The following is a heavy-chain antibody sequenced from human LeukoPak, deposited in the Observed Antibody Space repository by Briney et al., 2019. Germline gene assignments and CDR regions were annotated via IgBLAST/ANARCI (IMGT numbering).Heavy chain of an antibody. CDR3: ARSYYYDSSTYWAAFDI. Sequence: GGSLRLSCAASGFTFSSYSMNWVRQAPGKGLEWVPSISSSSRYIYYADSVKGRFTISRDNAKNSLYLQMNSLRAEDTAVYYCARSYYYDSSTYWAAFDIWGQGTMVTVSS. CDR1: GFTFSSYS. D-gene: IGHD3-22*01. CDR2: ISSSSRYI. V-gene: IGHV3-21*01. J-gene: IGHJ3*02.